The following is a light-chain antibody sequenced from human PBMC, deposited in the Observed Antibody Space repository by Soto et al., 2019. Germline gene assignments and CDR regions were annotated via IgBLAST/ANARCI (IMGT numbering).Light chain of an antibody. Sequence: DIQMTQSPSSLSASVGDRVTITCRASQSISSYLNWYQQKPGKAPKLLIYAASSLQSGVPSRFSGSGSVTDFTLTISSLQPEDFAIYYCQQSYSTPPWTFGQGTKV. CDR1: QSISSY. J-gene: IGKJ1*01. CDR3: QQSYSTPPWT. CDR2: AAS. V-gene: IGKV1-39*01.